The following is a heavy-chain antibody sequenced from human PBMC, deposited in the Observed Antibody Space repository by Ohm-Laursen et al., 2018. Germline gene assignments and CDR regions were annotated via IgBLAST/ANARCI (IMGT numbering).Heavy chain of an antibody. CDR1: EFDFSSYE. Sequence: SLRLSCAASEFDFSSYEMNWVRQAPGKGLEWVSYISSSGSTKQYADSVKGRFTISRDNAKNSLSLQMNSLRDDDTGVHYCARIGYSSSAFDYWGQGTLVTVSS. CDR2: ISSSGSTK. CDR3: ARIGYSSSAFDY. D-gene: IGHD6-6*01. V-gene: IGHV3-48*03. J-gene: IGHJ4*02.